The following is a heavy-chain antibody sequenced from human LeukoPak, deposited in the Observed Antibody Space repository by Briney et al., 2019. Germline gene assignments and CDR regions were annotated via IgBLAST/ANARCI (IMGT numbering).Heavy chain of an antibody. CDR3: ARGRWLQPFDY. D-gene: IGHD5-24*01. J-gene: IGHJ4*02. CDR2: IYYTGST. V-gene: IGHV4-39*01. CDR1: GGSLSSSRYY. Sequence: SETLSLTCTVSGGSLSSSRYYWGWIRQPPGKGLEWIGSIYYTGSTYYNPSLKSRVTISLDTSKNQFSLKLNSVTAADTAVYYCARGRWLQPFDYWGQGTLVTVSS.